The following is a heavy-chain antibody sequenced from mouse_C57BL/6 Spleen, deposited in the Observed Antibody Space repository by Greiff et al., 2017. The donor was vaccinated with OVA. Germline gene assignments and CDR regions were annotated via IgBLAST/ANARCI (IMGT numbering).Heavy chain of an antibody. CDR3: ARGDGYYLY. Sequence: QVQLQQPGAELVMPGASVKLSCKASGYTFTSYWMHWVKQRPGQGLEWIGEIDPSDSYTNYNQKFKGKSTLTVDKSSSTAYMQLSSLTSEDSAVYYCARGDGYYLYWGQGTTLTVSS. V-gene: IGHV1-69*01. D-gene: IGHD2-3*01. CDR1: GYTFTSYW. J-gene: IGHJ2*01. CDR2: IDPSDSYT.